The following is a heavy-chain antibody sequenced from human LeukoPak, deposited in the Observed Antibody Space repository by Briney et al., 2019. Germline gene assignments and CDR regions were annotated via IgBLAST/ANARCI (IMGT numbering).Heavy chain of an antibody. CDR2: IRQDGGEK. D-gene: IGHD6-13*01. CDR1: GFTFSDYW. CDR3: ARDGTAAGPYFDL. V-gene: IGHV3-7*01. Sequence: GGSLRLSCVASGFTFSDYWMNWVRQAPGKGLEWVASIRQDGGEKTYVDSVKGRFTISRDNTKNSLYLQMSSLRAEDTAVYYCARDGTAAGPYFDLWGQGTLVTVSS. J-gene: IGHJ4*01.